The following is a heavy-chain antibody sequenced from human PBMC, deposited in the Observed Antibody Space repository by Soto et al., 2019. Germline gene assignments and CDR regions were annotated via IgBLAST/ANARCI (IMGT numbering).Heavy chain of an antibody. CDR2: ISSSXSST. D-gene: IGHD3-22*01. V-gene: IGHV3-11*06. Sequence: PGGSLRVPCAASRLTFSSYYMSRIRHAPRKGLESVSYISSSXSSTDYRDSVKGRFTIYRDNAKNPVYLQMTSLRAEDTAVYYCARAPYPHFCRSSVYYYYFDVWGQGTLVTAPQ. J-gene: IGHJ4*02. CDR3: ARAPYPHFCRSSVYYYYFDV. CDR1: RLTFSSYY.